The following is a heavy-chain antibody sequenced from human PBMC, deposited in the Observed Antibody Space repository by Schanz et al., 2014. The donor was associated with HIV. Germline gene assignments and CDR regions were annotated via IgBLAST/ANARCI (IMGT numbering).Heavy chain of an antibody. CDR1: GYTFSGYY. J-gene: IGHJ5*02. CDR2: MNPNSGVT. Sequence: QVHLVQSGAEVKKPGASVKVSCKASGYTFSGYYIHWVRQAPGQGLEWMGWMNPNSGVTEDAQKFQGRVTMTRDTSISTAYMEVSRLRSDDTAVYYCAREKTTLNWFDPWGQGTLVTVSS. CDR3: AREKTTLNWFDP. V-gene: IGHV1-2*02.